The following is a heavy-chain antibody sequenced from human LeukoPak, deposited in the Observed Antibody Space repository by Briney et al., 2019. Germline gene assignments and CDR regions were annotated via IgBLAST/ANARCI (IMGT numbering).Heavy chain of an antibody. CDR1: DGSFSGYY. CDR2: INHSGST. V-gene: IGHV4-34*01. Sequence: SETLSLTCAVYDGSFSGYYWSWIRQPPGKGLEWIGEINHSGSTNYNPSLKSRVTISVDTSKNQFSLKLSSVTAADTAVYYCARAYGSGSDRDGDFDYWGQGTLVTVSS. D-gene: IGHD3-10*01. CDR3: ARAYGSGSDRDGDFDY. J-gene: IGHJ4*02.